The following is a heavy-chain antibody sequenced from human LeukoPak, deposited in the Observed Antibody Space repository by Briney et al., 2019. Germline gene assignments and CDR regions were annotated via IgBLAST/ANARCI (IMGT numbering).Heavy chain of an antibody. Sequence: GASVKVSCKASGYTFTSYGISWVRQAPGRGLEWMGWISAYNGNTNYAQKLQGRVTMTTDTSTSTAYMELRSLRSDDTAVYCCARDLKRLTSGWITAAAGDYWGQGTLVTVSS. J-gene: IGHJ4*02. V-gene: IGHV1-18*01. CDR1: GYTFTSYG. CDR2: ISAYNGNT. D-gene: IGHD6-19*01. CDR3: ARDLKRLTSGWITAAAGDY.